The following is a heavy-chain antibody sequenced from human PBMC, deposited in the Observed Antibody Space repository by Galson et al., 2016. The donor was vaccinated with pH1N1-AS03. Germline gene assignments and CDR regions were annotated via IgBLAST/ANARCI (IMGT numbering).Heavy chain of an antibody. V-gene: IGHV3-7*01. CDR3: ARAPPYSGRLYYFDS. Sequence: SLRLSCAASGFTFSTYWMSWVRQAPGKGLEWVASMKQGGSERYYVDSVKGRFTISRDNAKNSLYLQMNSLRPEDTALYYCARAPPYSGRLYYFDSWGQGALVTVSS. CDR1: GFTFSTYW. D-gene: IGHD1-26*01. J-gene: IGHJ4*02. CDR2: MKQGGSER.